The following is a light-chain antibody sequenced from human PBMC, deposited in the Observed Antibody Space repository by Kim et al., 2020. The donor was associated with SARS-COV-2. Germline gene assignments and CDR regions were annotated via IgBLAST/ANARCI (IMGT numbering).Light chain of an antibody. V-gene: IGKV3-20*01. Sequence: EIVLTQSPGTLSLSPGERATLSCRASQSISSSYLAWYRQKPGQAPRLLIYGASSRATGIPDRFSGSGSGTDFTLTISRVEPEDFAVYHCQQYGNSPITFGQGTRLEIK. CDR3: QQYGNSPIT. CDR1: QSISSSY. CDR2: GAS. J-gene: IGKJ5*01.